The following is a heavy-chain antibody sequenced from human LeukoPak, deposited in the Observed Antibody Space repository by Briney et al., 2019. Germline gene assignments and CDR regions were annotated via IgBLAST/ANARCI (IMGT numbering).Heavy chain of an antibody. J-gene: IGHJ3*02. Sequence: SETLSLTCTVSGGSISSYYWSWIRQPPGKGLEWIGYIYYSGSTNYNPSLKSRVTISVDTSKNQFSLKLRSVTAADTAVYYCASLPEVWGAFDIWGQGTMVTVSS. CDR1: GGSISSYY. D-gene: IGHD7-27*01. CDR2: IYYSGST. V-gene: IGHV4-59*01. CDR3: ASLPEVWGAFDI.